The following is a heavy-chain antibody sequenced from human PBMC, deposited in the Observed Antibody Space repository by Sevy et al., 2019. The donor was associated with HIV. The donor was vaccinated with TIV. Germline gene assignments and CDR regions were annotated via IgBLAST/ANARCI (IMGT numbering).Heavy chain of an antibody. J-gene: IGHJ6*02. CDR3: AKAYCGGDCSDWYYYGMDV. Sequence: GGSLRLSCAATGFTFSNYAMSWVRQAPGKGLEWVSAISGSGGSTYYADSVKGRFTISRDNSKNTLYLQMSSLRAEDTAVYYYAKAYCGGDCSDWYYYGMDVWGQGTTVTVSS. D-gene: IGHD2-21*02. CDR2: ISGSGGST. CDR1: GFTFSNYA. V-gene: IGHV3-23*01.